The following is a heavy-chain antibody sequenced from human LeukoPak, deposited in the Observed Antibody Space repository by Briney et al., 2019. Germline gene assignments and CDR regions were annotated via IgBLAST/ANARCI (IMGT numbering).Heavy chain of an antibody. J-gene: IGHJ4*02. V-gene: IGHV1-2*02. CDR3: GRDRHWNQGNFDY. CDR1: GYLFSNSY. Sequence: AASVKVSCKASGYLFSNSYIHWVRQAPGQGLEWMGWINPNNGGTNSAQKFQGRVTMTRDTSIGTAYMELNRLTYDDTAVYYCGRDRHWNQGNFDYWGQGTLVTVSS. CDR2: INPNNGGT. D-gene: IGHD1-1*01.